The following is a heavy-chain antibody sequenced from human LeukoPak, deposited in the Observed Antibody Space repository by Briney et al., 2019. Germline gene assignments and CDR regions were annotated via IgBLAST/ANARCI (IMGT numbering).Heavy chain of an antibody. CDR1: GYTFTGCY. CDR3: ARERLGELSPNYYYYYGMDV. Sequence: ASVKVSCKASGYTFTGCYIHWARQAPGQGLEWMGWINPNSGGTNYAQKFQGWVTMTRDTSISTAYMELGRLRSDDTAVYYCARERLGELSPNYYYYYGMDVWGKGTTVTVSS. J-gene: IGHJ6*04. CDR2: INPNSGGT. V-gene: IGHV1-2*04. D-gene: IGHD3-16*02.